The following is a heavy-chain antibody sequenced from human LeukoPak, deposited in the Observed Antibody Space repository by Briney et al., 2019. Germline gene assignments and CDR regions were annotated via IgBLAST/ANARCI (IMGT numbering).Heavy chain of an antibody. CDR2: ISGSGVGT. Sequence: GGSLRLSCIGTGFTFSSDAMGWVRQAPGKGLEWVSVISGSGVGTYYADSVKGRFTISRDNSKNTLYLQMNSLRAEDTAVYYCAKDRYCSSTSCYTTGLDYWGQGTLITVSS. CDR3: AKDRYCSSTSCYTTGLDY. CDR1: GFTFSSDA. V-gene: IGHV3-23*01. J-gene: IGHJ4*02. D-gene: IGHD2-2*02.